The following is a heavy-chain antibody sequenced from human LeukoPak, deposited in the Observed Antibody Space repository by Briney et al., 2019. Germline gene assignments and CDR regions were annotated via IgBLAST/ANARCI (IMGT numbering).Heavy chain of an antibody. J-gene: IGHJ2*01. CDR3: AKDSEIAAAGSYWYFDL. CDR1: GFTFSSYA. CDR2: ISYDGSNK. V-gene: IGHV3-30*04. Sequence: TGGSLRLSCAASGFTFSSYAMNWVRQAPGKGLQWVAVISYDGSNKYHTDSVKGRFTISRDNSKNTLYLQMNSLRAEDTAVYYCAKDSEIAAAGSYWYFDLWGRGTLVTVSS. D-gene: IGHD6-13*01.